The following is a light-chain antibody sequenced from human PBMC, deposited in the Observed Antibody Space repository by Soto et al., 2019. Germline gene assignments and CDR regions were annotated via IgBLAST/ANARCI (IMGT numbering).Light chain of an antibody. CDR1: QSISIN. CDR2: DAS. J-gene: IGKJ1*01. Sequence: EIVMTQSPATLSVSPGERAILSCRASQSISINLAWYQQKPGQAPRLLIYDASNRATGIPARFSGSGSGTDFTLTISSLEPEDFAVYYCQQRSNWPPWTFGQGTKVDIK. CDR3: QQRSNWPPWT. V-gene: IGKV3-11*01.